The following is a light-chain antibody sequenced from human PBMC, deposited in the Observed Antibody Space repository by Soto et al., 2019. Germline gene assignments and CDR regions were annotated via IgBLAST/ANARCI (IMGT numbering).Light chain of an antibody. CDR1: SSNIGNNY. Sequence: QSVLTQPPSVSAAPGQKVTISCSGSSSNIGNNYVSWYQQLPGTAPKLIIYDNDKRPSGIPDRFSGSKSGTSATLGVTGLQTGDEADYYCATWDSSLSAGVFGGGTKLTVL. CDR2: DND. CDR3: ATWDSSLSAGV. V-gene: IGLV1-51*01. J-gene: IGLJ2*01.